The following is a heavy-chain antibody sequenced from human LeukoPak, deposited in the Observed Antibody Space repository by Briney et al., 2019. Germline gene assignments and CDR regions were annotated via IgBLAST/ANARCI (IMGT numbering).Heavy chain of an antibody. J-gene: IGHJ4*02. CDR1: GFTVSSNY. V-gene: IGHV3-66*01. D-gene: IGHD5-24*01. CDR2: IYSGGST. CDR3: XXEWRDGYNFFDY. Sequence: GGSLRLSCAASGFTVSSNYMSWVRQAPGKGLEWVSVIYSGGSTYYADSVKGRFTISRDNSKNTLYLQMNSLRAEDTAVYYCXXEWRDGYNFFDYWGQGTLVTVSS.